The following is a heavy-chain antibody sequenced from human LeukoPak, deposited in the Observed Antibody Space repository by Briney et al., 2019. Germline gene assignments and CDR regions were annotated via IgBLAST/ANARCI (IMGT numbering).Heavy chain of an antibody. CDR2: IYNNGKT. V-gene: IGHV3-53*01. Sequence: GGSLRLSCAASGFTVRTSHMSWIRQAPGKGLKWVSLIYNNGKTHHADPEQGRFTISRDISKNTVSLQMNGLRSDDTAVYYCVRADNGFDHWRQGALVTVSS. CDR3: VRADNGFDH. CDR1: GFTVRTSH. J-gene: IGHJ4*02. D-gene: IGHD1-14*01.